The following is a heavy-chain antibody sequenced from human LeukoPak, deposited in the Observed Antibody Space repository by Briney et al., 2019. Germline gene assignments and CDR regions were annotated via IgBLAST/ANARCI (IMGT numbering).Heavy chain of an antibody. V-gene: IGHV4-39*01. D-gene: IGHD6-19*01. CDR3: ATGSLY. CDR1: GGSINSGRYY. Sequence: SETLSLTCTVSGGSINSGRYYWGWIRQPPGKGLEWIGSIYYSGVTYYNPSLKSRVTITVDTSKNQFSLKVSSVTAADTAVYYCATGSLYWGQGTLVTVSS. CDR2: IYYSGVT. J-gene: IGHJ4*02.